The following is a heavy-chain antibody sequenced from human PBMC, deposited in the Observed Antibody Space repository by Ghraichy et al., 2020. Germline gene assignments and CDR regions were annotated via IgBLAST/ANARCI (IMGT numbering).Heavy chain of an antibody. CDR2: IKSKTDGGTT. D-gene: IGHD3-9*01. CDR1: GFTFSNAW. Sequence: GGSLRLSCAASGFTFSNAWMSWVRQAPGKGLEWVGRIKSKTDGGTTDYAAPVKGRFTISRDDSKNTLYLQMNSLKTEDTAVYYCTTEGLHYEISSPVDYWGQGTLVTVSS. V-gene: IGHV3-15*01. J-gene: IGHJ4*02. CDR3: TTEGLHYEISSPVDY.